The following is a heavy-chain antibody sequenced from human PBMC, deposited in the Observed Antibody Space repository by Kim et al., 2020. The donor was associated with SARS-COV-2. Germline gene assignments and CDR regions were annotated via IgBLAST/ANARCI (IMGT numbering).Heavy chain of an antibody. Sequence: SETLSHTCTVSRGSISSYHWSWIRQPPGRGLEWIGSISYSQYTDYNSSLKSRVTISADTAKSHLSLKLISVTAADTAVYYCAGRNGNNWPFDYWGQGTLVTVSS. J-gene: IGHJ4*02. V-gene: IGHV4-59*12. CDR2: ISYSQYT. CDR3: AGRNGNNWPFDY. D-gene: IGHD2-15*01. CDR1: RGSISSYH.